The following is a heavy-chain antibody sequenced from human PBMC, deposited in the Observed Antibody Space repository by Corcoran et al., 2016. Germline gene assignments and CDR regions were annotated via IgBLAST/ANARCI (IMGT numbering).Heavy chain of an antibody. D-gene: IGHD3-3*01. J-gene: IGHJ6*02. CDR1: GYTFTSYG. Sequence: QVQLVQSGAEVKKPGASVKVSCKASGYTFTSYGISWVRQAPGQGLEWMGGIIPIFGTANYAQKFQGRVTISEDESTSTAYMELSSLRSEDTAMYYCARTTIFGVAHGMDVWGQGTTVTVSS. V-gene: IGHV1-69*13. CDR3: ARTTIFGVAHGMDV. CDR2: IIPIFGTA.